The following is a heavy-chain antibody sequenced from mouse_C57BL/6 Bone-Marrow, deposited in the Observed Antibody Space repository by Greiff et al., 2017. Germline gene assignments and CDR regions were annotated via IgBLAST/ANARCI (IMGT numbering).Heavy chain of an antibody. CDR2: INYDGGST. CDR3: ARDDDYDGFDY. CDR1: GFTFSDYY. Sequence: EVKLLESEGGLVQPGSSMKLSCTASGFTFSDYYMAWVRQVPEKGLEWIANINYDGGSTYYLDYLKSRFTISTDNATTILDLQMSSLKSEDTATDYCARDDDYDGFDYWGQGTTLTVSS. D-gene: IGHD2-4*01. J-gene: IGHJ2*01. V-gene: IGHV5-16*01.